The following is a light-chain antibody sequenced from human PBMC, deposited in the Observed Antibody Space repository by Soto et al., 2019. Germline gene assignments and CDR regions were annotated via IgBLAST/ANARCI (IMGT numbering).Light chain of an antibody. J-gene: IGKJ1*01. Sequence: EIVLTQSPGTLSLSPGERATLSCRASQSGRAKYLAWYQQKPGQPPRLLIYASSNRASGVPGRVSGSGSGADFTLTISRLEPEDFAVYYCQNYGSSWTFGQGTKVEIK. V-gene: IGKV3-20*01. CDR3: QNYGSSWT. CDR2: ASS. CDR1: QSGRAKY.